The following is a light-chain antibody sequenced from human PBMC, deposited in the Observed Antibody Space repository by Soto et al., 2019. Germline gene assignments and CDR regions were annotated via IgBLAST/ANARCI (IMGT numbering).Light chain of an antibody. CDR1: QSISSF. V-gene: IGKV1-39*01. CDR2: GAS. Sequence: DIQMTQSPSSLSASVGDRVTITCRASQSISSFLNWYQQKPGKAPKLLVYGASSLQSGVPSRVGGSGSGTDFTLTISSLQPEDFATYFCQQTYSSPQTFGQGTKVDIK. CDR3: QQTYSSPQT. J-gene: IGKJ1*01.